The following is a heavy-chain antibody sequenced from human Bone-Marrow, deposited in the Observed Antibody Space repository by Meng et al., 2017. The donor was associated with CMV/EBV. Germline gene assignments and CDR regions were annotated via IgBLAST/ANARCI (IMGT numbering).Heavy chain of an antibody. V-gene: IGHV3-30*02. CDR3: ARVNYDFWSGYNY. CDR1: GFTFSNYG. CDR2: IRYDGSNK. Sequence: GGSLRLSCAASGFTFSNYGMHWVRQAPGKGLEWVAFIRYDGSNKYYADSVKGRFTISRDNSKNTLYLQMNSLRAEDTAVYYCARVNYDFWSGYNYWGQGTLVTVSS. J-gene: IGHJ4*02. D-gene: IGHD3-3*01.